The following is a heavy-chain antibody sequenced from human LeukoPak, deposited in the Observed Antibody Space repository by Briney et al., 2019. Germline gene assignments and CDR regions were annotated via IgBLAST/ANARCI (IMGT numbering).Heavy chain of an antibody. Sequence: GGSLRLSCAASGFTFSSYAMSWVRQAPGKGLVWVSRINSDGSSTSYADSVKGRFTISRDNAKNTLYLQMNSLRAEDTAVYYCARDAELRYFDWLPHPLDYWGQGTLVTVSS. V-gene: IGHV3-74*01. D-gene: IGHD3-9*01. CDR2: INSDGSST. CDR3: ARDAELRYFDWLPHPLDY. J-gene: IGHJ4*02. CDR1: GFTFSSYA.